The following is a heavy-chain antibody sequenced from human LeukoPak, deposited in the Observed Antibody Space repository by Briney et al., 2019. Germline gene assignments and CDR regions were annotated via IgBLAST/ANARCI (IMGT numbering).Heavy chain of an antibody. CDR3: VKDLMTTVINYNYHGMDV. CDR2: ISYDGSNK. Sequence: GGSLRLSCAASGFIFSSYGMYWVRQAPGKGLEWVALISYDGSNKYYADSVKGRFTISRDNSKNTLYLQMNSLRAEDSAVYYCVKDLMTTVINYNYHGMDVWGQGTTVTVSS. CDR1: GFIFSSYG. D-gene: IGHD4-11*01. V-gene: IGHV3-30*18. J-gene: IGHJ6*01.